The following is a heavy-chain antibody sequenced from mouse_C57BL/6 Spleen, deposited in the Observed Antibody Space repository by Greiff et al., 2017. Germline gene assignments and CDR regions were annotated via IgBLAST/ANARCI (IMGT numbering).Heavy chain of an antibody. Sequence: LVESGAELARPGASVKMSCKASGYTFTSYTMHWVKQRPGPGLEWIGYINPSSGYTKYNQKFKDKATLTADKSSSTAYMQLTSLTSEDSAVYYCASANYYGSSYGYVDVWGTGTTVTVSS. D-gene: IGHD1-1*01. J-gene: IGHJ1*03. V-gene: IGHV1-4*01. CDR3: ASANYYGSSYGYVDV. CDR2: INPSSGYT. CDR1: GYTFTSYT.